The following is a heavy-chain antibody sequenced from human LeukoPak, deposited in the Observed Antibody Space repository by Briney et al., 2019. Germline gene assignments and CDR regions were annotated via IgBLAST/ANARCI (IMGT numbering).Heavy chain of an antibody. CDR2: IGTAGDT. J-gene: IGHJ4*02. CDR3: ARGGRRIVATAYYFDY. V-gene: IGHV3-13*01. CDR1: GFTFSSYD. Sequence: GGSLRLSCAASGFTFSSYDMHWVRQATGKGLEWVSAIGTAGDTYYPGSVKGRFTISRENAKNSLYLQMNSLRAGDTAVYYCARGGRRIVATAYYFDYWGQGTLVTVSS. D-gene: IGHD5-12*01.